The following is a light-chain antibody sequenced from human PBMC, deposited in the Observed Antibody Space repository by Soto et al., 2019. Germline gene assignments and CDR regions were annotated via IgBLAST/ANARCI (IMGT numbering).Light chain of an antibody. CDR3: QQRSNWPPT. CDR1: QSVSSY. V-gene: IGKV3-11*01. Sequence: EIVLTQSPATLSLSPGERATLSCRASQSVSSYLAWYQQKPGQAPRLLIYDASNRATGIPARFSGSESGTDFTLNISSLEPEDFAVYYCQQRSNWPPTFGQGTKLEIK. J-gene: IGKJ2*01. CDR2: DAS.